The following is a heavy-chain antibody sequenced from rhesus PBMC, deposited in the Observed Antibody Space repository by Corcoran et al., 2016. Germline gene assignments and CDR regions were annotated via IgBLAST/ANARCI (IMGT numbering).Heavy chain of an antibody. CDR1: GGSISSHF. CDR2: ISVSGGSN. J-gene: IGHJ4*01. D-gene: IGHD4-29*01. V-gene: IGHV4-173*01. CDR3: ARARYYGSSYFDY. Sequence: QLQLQESGPGLVKPSETLSLTCAFPGGSISSHFCLWVRPPPGKGLEWIVRISVSGGSNEYNPSLKSRVTISTDTSKNQFSLKLSSLTAADTAVYYCARARYYGSSYFDYWGQGVLVTVSS.